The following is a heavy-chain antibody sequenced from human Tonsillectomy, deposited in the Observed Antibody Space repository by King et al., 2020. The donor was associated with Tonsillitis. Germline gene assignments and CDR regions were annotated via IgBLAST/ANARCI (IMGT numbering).Heavy chain of an antibody. J-gene: IGHJ2*01. V-gene: IGHV4-59*08. D-gene: IGHD6-6*01. CDR2: IYYSGST. CDR3: ARPYSSSFWFFDL. CDR1: GGSISDYY. Sequence: VQLQESGPGLVKPSETLSLTCTVSGGSISDYYWSWIRQPPGKGLEWIGYIYYSGSTNYNPSLKSRVTMSVDTSKNHFSLWLSSVTASDTAVYYCARPYSSSFWFFDLWGRGTLVTVSS.